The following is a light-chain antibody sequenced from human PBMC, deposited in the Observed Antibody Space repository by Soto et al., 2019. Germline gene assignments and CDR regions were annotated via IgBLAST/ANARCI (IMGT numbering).Light chain of an antibody. V-gene: IGLV2-11*01. CDR3: CSYAGSYSYA. J-gene: IGLJ1*01. Sequence: QSALTQPRSVSGSPGQSVTISCTGTSSEVGGFNSVSWYQQHPGKAPKLMIYDVNKRPSGVPDRFSGSKSGSTASLTISGLQAEDEADYYCCSYAGSYSYAFATGTKVTVL. CDR2: DVN. CDR1: SSEVGGFNS.